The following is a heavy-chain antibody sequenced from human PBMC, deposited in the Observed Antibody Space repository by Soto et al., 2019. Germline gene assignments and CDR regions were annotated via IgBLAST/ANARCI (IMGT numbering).Heavy chain of an antibody. D-gene: IGHD6-19*01. J-gene: IGHJ4*02. Sequence: PGGSLRLSCAASGFPFSSYWMHLVRQTPGKGLVWVSRIDIAGSTTTYADSVKGRFTISRDNAKNTLYLQMNSLRAEDTAVYYCARDQTVAVPTTSDYCGQGTLVTFSS. CDR2: IDIAGSTT. CDR3: ARDQTVAVPTTSDY. CDR1: GFPFSSYW. V-gene: IGHV3-74*01.